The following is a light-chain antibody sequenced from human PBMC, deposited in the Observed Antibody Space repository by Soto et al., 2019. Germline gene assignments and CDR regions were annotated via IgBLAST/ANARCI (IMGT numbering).Light chain of an antibody. J-gene: IGKJ1*01. CDR3: QQYSSPWT. CDR1: QSIAWW. V-gene: IGKV1-5*03. CDR2: KAS. Sequence: DIQMTQSPSTLSASVGDRVTMTCRASQSIAWWLAWYQQKPGKAPKVLIYKASILESGVPSRFSGSGSGTEFTLTISSLQPDDIATYYCQQYSSPWTFGQGTKVEIK.